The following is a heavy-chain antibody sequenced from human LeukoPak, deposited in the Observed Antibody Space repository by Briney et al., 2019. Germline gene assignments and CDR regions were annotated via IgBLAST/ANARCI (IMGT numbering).Heavy chain of an antibody. CDR3: ARVPYDSSGYYLADAFDI. D-gene: IGHD3-22*01. CDR1: GYTFTSYD. V-gene: IGHV1-8*01. CDR2: MNPNSGNT. J-gene: IGHJ3*02. Sequence: GASVKVSCKASGYTFTSYDINWVRQAPGQGLEWMGWMNPNSGNTAYAQKFQGRVTMTRNTSISTAYMELSSLRSEDTAVYYCARVPYDSSGYYLADAFDIWGQGTMVTVSS.